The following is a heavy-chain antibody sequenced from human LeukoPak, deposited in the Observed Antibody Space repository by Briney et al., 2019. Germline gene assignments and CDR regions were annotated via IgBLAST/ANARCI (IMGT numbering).Heavy chain of an antibody. V-gene: IGHV4-30-4*01. Sequence: SETLSLTCTVSGGSINSADYYWSWLRQPPGKGLEWIGYGYYSGRTYYNPSLKSRLTISVDTSKNHFSLNLSSVTAADTAVYFCARDVRRRGASNYFDNWGQGTLVTVSS. CDR3: ARDVRRRGASNYFDN. J-gene: IGHJ4*02. CDR2: GYYSGRT. D-gene: IGHD2-2*01. CDR1: GGSINSADYY.